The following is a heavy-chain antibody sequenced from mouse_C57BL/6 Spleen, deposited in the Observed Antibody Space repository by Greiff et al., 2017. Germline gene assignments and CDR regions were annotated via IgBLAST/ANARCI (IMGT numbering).Heavy chain of an antibody. J-gene: IGHJ3*02. CDR2: IYPGDGDT. CDR1: GYAFSSSW. Sequence: VMLVESGPELVKPGASVKISCKASGYAFSSSWMNWVKQRPGKGLEWIGRIYPGDGDTNYNGKFKGKATLTADKSSSTAYMQLSSLTSEDSAVYFCARSGSLTAPLWGQGTLVTVSA. V-gene: IGHV1-82*01. CDR3: ARSGSLTAPL. D-gene: IGHD1-2*01.